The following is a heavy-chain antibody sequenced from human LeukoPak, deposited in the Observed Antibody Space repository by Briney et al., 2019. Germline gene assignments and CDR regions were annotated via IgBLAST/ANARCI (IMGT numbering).Heavy chain of an antibody. V-gene: IGHV3-30*02. Sequence: HPGGSLRLSCVASGFKFSDYGMHWVRQAPGKGLEWVAIIWYDGSNKYYADSVKGRFTISRDNAKNSLYLQMNSLRAEDTALYYCAKGGYFDWLLPQYSGSYTFDYWGQGTLVTVSS. D-gene: IGHD3-9*01. CDR3: AKGGYFDWLLPQYSGSYTFDY. CDR1: GFKFSDYG. J-gene: IGHJ4*02. CDR2: IWYDGSNK.